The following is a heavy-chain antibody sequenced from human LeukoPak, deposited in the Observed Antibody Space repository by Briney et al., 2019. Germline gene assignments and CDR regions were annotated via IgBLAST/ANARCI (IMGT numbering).Heavy chain of an antibody. J-gene: IGHJ6*03. CDR3: AREGLGGYYYMDV. CDR1: GGSISSGSYY. CDR2: IYTSGST. V-gene: IGHV4-61*02. D-gene: IGHD3-10*01. Sequence: SETLFLTCTVSGGSISSGSYYWSWIRQPAGKGLEWIGRIYTSGSTNYNPSLKSRVTISVDTSKNQFSLKLSSVTAADTAVYYCAREGLGGYYYMDVWGKGTTVTVSS.